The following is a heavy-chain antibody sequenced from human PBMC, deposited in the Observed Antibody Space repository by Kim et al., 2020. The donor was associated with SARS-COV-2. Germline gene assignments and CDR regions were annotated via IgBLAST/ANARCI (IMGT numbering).Heavy chain of an antibody. CDR1: GFTFSSYS. D-gene: IGHD3-22*01. V-gene: IGHV3-21*01. Sequence: GGSLRLSCAASGFTFSSYSMNWVRQAPGKGLEWVSSISSSSSYIYYADSVKGRFTISRDNAKNSLYLQMNSLRAEDTAVYYCARGVSNYYDSSGLLFDPRGQGTLVTVSS. CDR2: ISSSSSYI. CDR3: ARGVSNYYDSSGLLFDP. J-gene: IGHJ5*02.